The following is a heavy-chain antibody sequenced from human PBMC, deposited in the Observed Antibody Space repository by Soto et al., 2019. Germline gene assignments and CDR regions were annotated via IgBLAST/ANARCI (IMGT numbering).Heavy chain of an antibody. J-gene: IGHJ5*02. V-gene: IGHV4-34*01. CDR1: GGSFSGYY. D-gene: IGHD3-10*01. CDR3: ARRYYSGGWFDH. Sequence: QVQLQQWGAGLLKPSETLSLTCAVYGGSFSGYYWSWIRQPPGKGLEWIGEINHSGSTNYNPSLKSRVTISVDTSKNQFSLKLSSVTAADTAVYYCARRYYSGGWFDHWGQGTLVTVSS. CDR2: INHSGST.